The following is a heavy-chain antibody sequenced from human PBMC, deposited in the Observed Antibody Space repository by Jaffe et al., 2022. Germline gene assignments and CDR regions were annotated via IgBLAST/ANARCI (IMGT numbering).Heavy chain of an antibody. CDR1: GYTFIGNS. CDR3: ARDVNFGSLDP. V-gene: IGHV7-4-1*02. CDR2: INTNTGNP. J-gene: IGHJ5*02. Sequence: QVQLVQSGSELKKSGASVKVSCKASGYTFIGNSINWLRQAPGQGLEYMGWINTNTGNPTYAQGFTGRFVFSLDTSVNTAYLQISSLKAEDSAVYYCARDVNFGSLDPWGQGALVTVSS. D-gene: IGHD3-16*01.